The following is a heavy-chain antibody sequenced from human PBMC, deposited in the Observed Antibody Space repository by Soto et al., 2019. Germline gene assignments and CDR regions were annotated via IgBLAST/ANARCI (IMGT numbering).Heavy chain of an antibody. J-gene: IGHJ4*02. CDR3: AKDYYGSGGYSGPVDY. CDR2: VSGIGDNT. Sequence: GGSLRLSCEASGFTFSSSAMSWVRQAPGKGLEWVSAVSGIGDNTYYADYVKGRFTISRDNSKNTLYLQMNSLRAEDTAVYYCAKDYYGSGGYSGPVDYWGQGTLVTVSS. CDR1: GFTFSSSA. V-gene: IGHV3-23*01. D-gene: IGHD3-10*01.